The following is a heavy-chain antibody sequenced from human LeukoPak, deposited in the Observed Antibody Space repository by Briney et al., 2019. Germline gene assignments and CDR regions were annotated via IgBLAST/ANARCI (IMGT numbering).Heavy chain of an antibody. J-gene: IGHJ4*02. CDR2: IFYDGTIQ. Sequence: SCKASGYTFTSYYMHWVRQTPGKGLEWVAVIFYDGTIQYYSDSVRGRLIVSRDNPKNTLYLQMNSLRAEDTAVYYCARDPRGPAGYDSPARDTFDYWGQGTLVTVSS. CDR1: GYTFTSYY. D-gene: IGHD3-22*01. V-gene: IGHV3-30*03. CDR3: ARDPRGPAGYDSPARDTFDY.